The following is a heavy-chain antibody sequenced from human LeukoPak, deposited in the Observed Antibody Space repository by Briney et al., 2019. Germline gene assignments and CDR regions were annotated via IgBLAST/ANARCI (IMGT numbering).Heavy chain of an antibody. CDR3: ARVTYSSSLFDY. CDR1: GYTFTGYY. V-gene: IGHV1-2*02. Sequence: VASVKVSCKASGYTFTGYYMHWVRQAPGQGLEWMGWINPNSGGTNYAQKFQGRVTMTRDTSISTAYMELSRLRSDDTAVYCCARVTYSSSLFDYWGQGTLVTVSS. J-gene: IGHJ4*02. D-gene: IGHD6-13*01. CDR2: INPNSGGT.